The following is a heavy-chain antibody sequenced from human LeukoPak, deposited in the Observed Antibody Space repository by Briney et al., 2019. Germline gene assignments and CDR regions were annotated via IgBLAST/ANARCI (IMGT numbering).Heavy chain of an antibody. D-gene: IGHD4-23*01. V-gene: IGHV4-59*12. CDR3: AIRWSTSSHWYFDL. J-gene: IGHJ2*01. CDR1: GGSISSYY. CDR2: IYYSGST. Sequence: PSETLSLTCTVSGGSISSYYWSWIRQPPGKGLEWIGYIYYSGSTNYNPSLKSRVAISVDTSKNQFSLKLSSVTAADTAVYYCAIRWSTSSHWYFDLWGRGTLVTVSS.